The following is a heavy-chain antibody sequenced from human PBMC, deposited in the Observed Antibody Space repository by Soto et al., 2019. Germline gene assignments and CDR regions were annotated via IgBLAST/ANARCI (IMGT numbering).Heavy chain of an antibody. Sequence: ASVKVSCKASGYTFTSYDINWVRQATGQGLERMGWMNPNSGNTGYAQKFQGRVTMTRNTSISRAYRELSSLRSEDTAVYYCARGAAYNWNDEPYYYGMDVWGQGTTVTVSS. CDR2: MNPNSGNT. J-gene: IGHJ6*02. CDR1: GYTFTSYD. V-gene: IGHV1-8*01. CDR3: ARGAAYNWNDEPYYYGMDV. D-gene: IGHD1-1*01.